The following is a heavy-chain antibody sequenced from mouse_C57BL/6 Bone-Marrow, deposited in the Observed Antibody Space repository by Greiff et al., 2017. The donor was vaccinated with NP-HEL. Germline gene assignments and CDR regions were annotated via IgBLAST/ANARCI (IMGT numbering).Heavy chain of an antibody. CDR3: ARDTTVAQNFDY. V-gene: IGHV1-72*01. Sequence: QVQLKESGAELARPGASVKLSCKASGYTFTSYGISWVKQRTGRGLEWIGRIDPNSGGTKYNEKFKSKATLTVDKPSSTAYMQLSSLTSEDSAVYYWARDTTVAQNFDYWGQGTTLTVSS. CDR1: GYTFTSYG. CDR2: IDPNSGGT. D-gene: IGHD1-1*01. J-gene: IGHJ2*01.